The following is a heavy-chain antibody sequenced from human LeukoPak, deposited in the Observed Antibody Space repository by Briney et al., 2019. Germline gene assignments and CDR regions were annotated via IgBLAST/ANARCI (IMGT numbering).Heavy chain of an antibody. Sequence: GGSLRLSCAASGFTFSNHAMTWVRQAPGKGLEWVSGISGSGGSTFCADSVKGRFTISRDNSKNALYLQMNSLRADDTAVYHCAKEEGAAAGHSAIDYWGQGTLVTVSS. J-gene: IGHJ4*02. V-gene: IGHV3-23*01. CDR2: ISGSGGST. CDR1: GFTFSNHA. D-gene: IGHD6-13*01. CDR3: AKEEGAAAGHSAIDY.